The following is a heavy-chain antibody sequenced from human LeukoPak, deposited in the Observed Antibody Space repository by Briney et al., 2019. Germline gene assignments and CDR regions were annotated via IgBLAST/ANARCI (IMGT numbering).Heavy chain of an antibody. D-gene: IGHD4-23*01. CDR1: GGTISSYY. J-gene: IGHJ4*02. CDR2: IYYSGST. Sequence: SETLSLTCTVSGGTISSYYWSWIRQPPGKGLDWIGYIYYSGSTNYNPSLKSRVTISVDTSKNQFSLKLSSVTAADTAVYYCARLPTVANPFDYWGQGTLVTVSS. CDR3: ARLPTVANPFDY. V-gene: IGHV4-59*08.